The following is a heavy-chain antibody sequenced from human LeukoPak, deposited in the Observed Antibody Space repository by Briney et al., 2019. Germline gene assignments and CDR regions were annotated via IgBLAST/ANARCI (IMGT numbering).Heavy chain of an antibody. D-gene: IGHD3-10*01. V-gene: IGHV1-18*01. Sequence: ASVKVSCKASGYTFTSYGISWVRQAPGQGLECMGWISAYNGNTNYAQKLQGRVTMTTDTSTSTAYMELRSLRSDDTAVYYCARDHTYYYGSGSNNWFDPWGQGTLVTVSS. CDR2: ISAYNGNT. CDR1: GYTFTSYG. CDR3: ARDHTYYYGSGSNNWFDP. J-gene: IGHJ5*02.